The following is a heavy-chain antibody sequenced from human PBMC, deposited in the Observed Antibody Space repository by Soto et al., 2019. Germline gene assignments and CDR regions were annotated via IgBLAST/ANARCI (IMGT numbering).Heavy chain of an antibody. J-gene: IGHJ6*03. V-gene: IGHV1-69*02. CDR2: IIPILGIA. Sequence: ASVKVSCKASGGTFSSYTISWVRQAPGQGLEWMGRIIPILGIANYAQKFQGRVTITADKSTSTAYMELSSLRSEDTAVYYCAREQYYDFWSGYYTGIELRPLDPYYCYMDVWGKGTTVTVSS. CDR1: GGTFSSYT. CDR3: AREQYYDFWSGYYTGIELRPLDPYYCYMDV. D-gene: IGHD3-3*01.